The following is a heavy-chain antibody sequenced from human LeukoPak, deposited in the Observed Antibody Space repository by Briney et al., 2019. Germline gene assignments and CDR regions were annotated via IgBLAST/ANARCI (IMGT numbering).Heavy chain of an antibody. V-gene: IGHV1-2*02. CDR2: INPNSGGT. J-gene: IGHJ5*02. D-gene: IGHD2-2*01. CDR1: GYTFTGYY. CDR3: ARVKVGIVVVPAAIYWFDP. Sequence: ASVKVSCKASGYTFTGYYMPWVRQAPAQGLEWMGWINPNSGGTNYAQKFQGRVTMTRDTSISTAYMELSRLRSDDTAVYYCARVKVGIVVVPAAIYWFDPWGQGTLVTVSS.